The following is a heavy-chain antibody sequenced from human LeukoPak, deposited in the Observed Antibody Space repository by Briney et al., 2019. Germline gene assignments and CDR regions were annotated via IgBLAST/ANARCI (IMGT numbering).Heavy chain of an antibody. D-gene: IGHD3-22*01. V-gene: IGHV3-21*01. CDR1: GFTFSSYS. CDR2: ISSSSSYI. Sequence: PGGSLRLSCAPSGFTFSSYSMNWVRQAPGKGLEWVSSISSSSSYIYHADSVKGRFTISRDNAKNLLYLQMNSLRAEDTAVYYCARINTGSDDSTEDWGQGTLVSVSS. J-gene: IGHJ4*02. CDR3: ARINTGSDDSTED.